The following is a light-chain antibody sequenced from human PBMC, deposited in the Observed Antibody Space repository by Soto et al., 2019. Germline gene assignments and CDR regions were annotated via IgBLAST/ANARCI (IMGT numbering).Light chain of an antibody. J-gene: IGKJ1*01. CDR3: KKYNNWPWT. V-gene: IGKV3-15*01. CDR2: SAS. Sequence: DIVLTQSPATLSVSPGERVTLSCRASQSISDTFAWYQQKPGQAPRLLIYSASRGATGFPARFSGRGSGTDCTLTISSLQSEEFAVYYCKKYNNWPWTVGQGTKVDIK. CDR1: QSISDT.